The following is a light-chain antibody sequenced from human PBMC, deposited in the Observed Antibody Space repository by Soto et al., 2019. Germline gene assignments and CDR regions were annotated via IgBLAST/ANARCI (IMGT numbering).Light chain of an antibody. CDR2: LNSDGSH. V-gene: IGLV4-69*01. J-gene: IGLJ3*02. Sequence: QSVLTQSPSASASLGASVKLTCTLSSGHSSYAIAWHQPQPEKGPRYLMKLNSDGSHSKGDGIPDRFSGSSSGAERYLTISSLQSEDEADYYCQTWGTGIPWVFGGGTKLTVL. CDR1: SGHSSYA. CDR3: QTWGTGIPWV.